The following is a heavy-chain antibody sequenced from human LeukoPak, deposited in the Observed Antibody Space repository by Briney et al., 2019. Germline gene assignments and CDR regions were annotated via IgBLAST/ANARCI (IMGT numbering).Heavy chain of an antibody. CDR2: IRSSSSYI. V-gene: IGHV3-21*01. D-gene: IGHD1-14*01. CDR3: ARRNPYDAFDI. Sequence: GGSLRLSCAASGFTFSSYSMNWVRQAPGKGLEWVSSIRSSSSYIYYADSVKGRFTISRDNAKNSLYLQTNSLRAEDTAVYYCARRNPYDAFDIWGQGTMVTVSS. J-gene: IGHJ3*02. CDR1: GFTFSSYS.